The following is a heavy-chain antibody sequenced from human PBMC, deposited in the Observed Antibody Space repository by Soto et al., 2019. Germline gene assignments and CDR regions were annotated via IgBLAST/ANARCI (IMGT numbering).Heavy chain of an antibody. V-gene: IGHV4-39*01. CDR1: GGSIIGSGFH. CDR3: ATRSGDYVGWFDP. D-gene: IGHD4-17*01. CDR2: FYYSGTA. J-gene: IGHJ5*02. Sequence: ETLSLTCTVSGGSIIGSGFHWAWIRQPPGKGLEWIGSFYYSGTANYSPSLKSRLAIDVDTSKNQFSLRLSSVTAADTAVYYCATRSGDYVGWFDPWGQGTRVTVSS.